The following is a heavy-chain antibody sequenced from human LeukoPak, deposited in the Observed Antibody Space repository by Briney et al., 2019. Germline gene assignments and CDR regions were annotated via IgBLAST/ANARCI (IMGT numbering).Heavy chain of an antibody. CDR3: ARVPTVTFFDY. CDR1: GGSISSSNW. CDR2: IYHSGST. J-gene: IGHJ4*02. Sequence: SGTLSLTCAVSGGSISSSNWWSWVRQPPGKGLEWTGEIYHSGSTNYNPSLKSRVTISVDTSKNQFSLKLSSVTAADTAVYYCARVPTVTFFDYWGQGTLVTVSS. D-gene: IGHD4-17*01. V-gene: IGHV4-4*02.